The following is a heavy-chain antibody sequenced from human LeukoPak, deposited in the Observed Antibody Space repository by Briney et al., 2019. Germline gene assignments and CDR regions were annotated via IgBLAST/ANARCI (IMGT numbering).Heavy chain of an antibody. CDR1: GGSFSGYY. J-gene: IGHJ5*02. CDR2: INHSGST. D-gene: IGHD3-3*01. Sequence: PSETLSLTCAVYGGSFSGYYWSWIRQPPGKGLEWIGEINHSGSTNYNPSLKSRVTISVDTSKNQFSLKLSSVTAADTAVYYCAGGGGPYDFWSGSSGEGNWFDPWGQGTLVTVSS. V-gene: IGHV4-34*01. CDR3: AGGGGPYDFWSGSSGEGNWFDP.